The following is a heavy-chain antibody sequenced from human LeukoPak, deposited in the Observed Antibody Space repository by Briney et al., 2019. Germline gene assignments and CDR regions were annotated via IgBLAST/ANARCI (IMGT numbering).Heavy chain of an antibody. CDR3: ARVDTVSFYYGMDV. D-gene: IGHD2-2*03. CDR2: VNPNSGGT. V-gene: IGHV1-2*02. CDR1: GYTFTGYY. J-gene: IGHJ6*02. Sequence: GALVKVSCKASGYTFTGYYMHWVRQAPGQGLEWMGWVNPNSGGTNYAQKFQGRVTMTRDTSISTAYMELRRLRSDDTAVYYCARVDTVSFYYGMDVWGQGTTVTVSS.